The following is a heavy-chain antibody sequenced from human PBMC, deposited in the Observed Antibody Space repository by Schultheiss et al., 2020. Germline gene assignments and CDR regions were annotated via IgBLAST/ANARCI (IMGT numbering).Heavy chain of an antibody. Sequence: SETLSLTCTVSGGSISSYYWGWIRQPPGKGLEWIGSIYYSGSTYYNPSLKSRVTISVDTSKNQFSLKLSSVTAADTAVYYCVRTGGDSSGYEEYFQYWGQGTLVNVSS. CDR2: IYYSGST. V-gene: IGHV4-39*01. J-gene: IGHJ1*01. CDR1: GGSISSYY. CDR3: VRTGGDSSGYEEYFQY. D-gene: IGHD3-22*01.